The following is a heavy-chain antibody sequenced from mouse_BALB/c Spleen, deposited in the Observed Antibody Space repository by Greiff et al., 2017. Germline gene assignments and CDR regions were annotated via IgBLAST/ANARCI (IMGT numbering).Heavy chain of an antibody. CDR1: GYIFTSYW. D-gene: IGHD3-1*01. CDR3: TRGATGFAY. J-gene: IGHJ3*01. CDR2: IYPGSGST. Sequence: VQLQQSGAELARPGASVKLSCKASGYIFTSYWMHWVKQRPGQGLEWIGNIYPGSGSTNYDEKFKSKATLTVDTSSSTAYMQLSSLTSEDSAVYYCTRGATGFAYWGQGTLVTVSA. V-gene: IGHV1S5*01.